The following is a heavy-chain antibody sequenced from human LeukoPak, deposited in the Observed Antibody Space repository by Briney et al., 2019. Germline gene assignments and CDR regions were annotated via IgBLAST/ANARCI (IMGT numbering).Heavy chain of an antibody. CDR3: ARRIVLVPAAHTYDL. D-gene: IGHD2-2*01. Sequence: SQTLSLTCTVSGGSISSGGYYWSWFRQPAGKGLEWIGRIYATGSTGYNPSLKSRVTISVDTSKNQFSLKLSSVTAADTAVYYCARRIVLVPAAHTYDLWGRGTLVTVSS. V-gene: IGHV4-61*02. J-gene: IGHJ2*01. CDR1: GGSISSGGYY. CDR2: IYATGST.